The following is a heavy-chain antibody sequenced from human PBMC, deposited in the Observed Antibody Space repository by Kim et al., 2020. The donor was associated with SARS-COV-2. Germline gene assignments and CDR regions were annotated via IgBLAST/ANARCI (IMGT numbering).Heavy chain of an antibody. D-gene: IGHD6-13*01. Sequence: ASVKVSCKASGYTFTMYAMHWVRQAPGQRLEWMGWINADNGNTKHSQKFQGRDTIPRDTSASTAYMELSSFRSEDTAVYYCARDPTLSSSWYMIDPWGQG. CDR2: INADNGNT. CDR1: GYTFTMYA. J-gene: IGHJ5*02. V-gene: IGHV1-3*01. CDR3: ARDPTLSSSWYMIDP.